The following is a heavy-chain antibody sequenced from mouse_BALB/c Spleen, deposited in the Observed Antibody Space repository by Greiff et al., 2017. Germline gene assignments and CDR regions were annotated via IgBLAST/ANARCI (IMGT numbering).Heavy chain of an antibody. Sequence: DVQLVESGGGLVQPGGSRKLSCAASGFTFSSFGMHWVRQSPEKGLEWVAYISSGSSTIYYADTVKGRFTISRDNPKNTLFLQMTSLRSEDTAMYYCASESGNYDAMDYWGQGTSVTVSS. J-gene: IGHJ4*01. CDR2: ISSGSSTI. D-gene: IGHD1-3*01. CDR3: ASESGNYDAMDY. CDR1: GFTFSSFG. V-gene: IGHV5-17*02.